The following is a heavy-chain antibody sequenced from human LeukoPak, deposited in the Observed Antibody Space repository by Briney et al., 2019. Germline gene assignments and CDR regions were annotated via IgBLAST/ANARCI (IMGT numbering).Heavy chain of an antibody. CDR3: ARDGTQYCGGDCYPPPYNWFDP. CDR1: GGTFSSYA. CDR2: IIPIFGTA. D-gene: IGHD2-21*02. V-gene: IGHV1-69*13. Sequence: ASVKVSCKASGGTFSSYAISWVRQPPGQGLEWMGGIIPIFGTANYAQKFQGRVTITADESTSTAYMELSSLRSEDTAVYYCARDGTQYCGGDCYPPPYNWFDPWGQGTLVTVSS. J-gene: IGHJ5*02.